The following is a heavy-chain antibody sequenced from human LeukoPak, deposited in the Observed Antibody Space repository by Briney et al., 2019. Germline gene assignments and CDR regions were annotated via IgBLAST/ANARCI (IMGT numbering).Heavy chain of an antibody. Sequence: PGGSLRLSCTASGCSFSDNFKGWIRQAPAKGLEWVSYINSCGDTIHYLDAVKGRFSISRDNSKRSLYLQMSRLKVDDTAVYYCARGGYGWTSKQWGQGTLVSVSS. CDR2: INSCGDTI. V-gene: IGHV3-11*01. J-gene: IGHJ4*02. D-gene: IGHD5-18*01. CDR3: ARGGYGWTSKQ. CDR1: GCSFSDNF.